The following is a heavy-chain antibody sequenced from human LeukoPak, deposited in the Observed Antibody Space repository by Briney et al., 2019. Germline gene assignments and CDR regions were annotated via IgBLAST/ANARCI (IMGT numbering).Heavy chain of an antibody. D-gene: IGHD1-7*01. CDR2: IYAGDADT. J-gene: IGHJ4*02. Sequence: PGESLKISCKGSGHSFSTDWIAWVRQMPGKGLEWMGVIYAGDADTRYSPSFQGQVTISADNSLNTAYLQWTNLKASDTAMYYCARFRGELMDGFDFWGQGTLVTVSS. V-gene: IGHV5-51*01. CDR3: ARFRGELMDGFDF. CDR1: GHSFSTDW.